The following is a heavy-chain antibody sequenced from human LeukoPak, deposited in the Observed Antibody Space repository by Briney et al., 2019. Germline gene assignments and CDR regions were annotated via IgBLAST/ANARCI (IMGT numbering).Heavy chain of an antibody. J-gene: IGHJ4*02. D-gene: IGHD3-22*01. V-gene: IGHV4-39*01. Sequence: PSEPLSLTCTVSDDSIRTNTYYWGWIRQPPGKGLEWIGSIYYSGSTYYNLSLKSRVTISVDTSKKQFSLKLSSVTAADTAVYYCARLSPFGYYDSSGYPFDYWGQGTLVTVSS. CDR3: ARLSPFGYYDSSGYPFDY. CDR2: IYYSGST. CDR1: DDSIRTNTYY.